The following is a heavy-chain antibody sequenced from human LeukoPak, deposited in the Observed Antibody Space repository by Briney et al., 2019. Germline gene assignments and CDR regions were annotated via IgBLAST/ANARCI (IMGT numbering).Heavy chain of an antibody. J-gene: IGHJ4*02. CDR2: IYYSGST. D-gene: IGHD3-22*01. Sequence: PSETLSLTCAVYGGSFSGYYWSWIRQPPGKGLEWIGYIYYSGSTNYNPSLKSRVTISVDTSKNQFSLKLSSVTAADTAVYYCARLDSSGYSNWGQGTLVTVSS. CDR3: ARLDSSGYSN. CDR1: GGSFSGYY. V-gene: IGHV4-59*01.